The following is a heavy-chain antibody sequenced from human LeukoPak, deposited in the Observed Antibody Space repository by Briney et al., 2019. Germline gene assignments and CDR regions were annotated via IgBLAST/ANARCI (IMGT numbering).Heavy chain of an antibody. D-gene: IGHD6-13*01. V-gene: IGHV3-30-3*01. Sequence: GGSLRLSCAASKFTFSDYPIHWVRQAPGKGLEWVTFISNDGNKKYYADSVKGRFTISRDNPKNTLFLQMNSLRAEDTALYYCAKVPAPGIAAAGPDYWGQGTLVTVSS. J-gene: IGHJ4*02. CDR2: ISNDGNKK. CDR3: AKVPAPGIAAAGPDY. CDR1: KFTFSDYP.